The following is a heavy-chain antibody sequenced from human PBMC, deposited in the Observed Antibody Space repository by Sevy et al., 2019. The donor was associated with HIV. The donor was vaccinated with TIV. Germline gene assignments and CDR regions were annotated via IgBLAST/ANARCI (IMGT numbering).Heavy chain of an antibody. J-gene: IGHJ4*02. CDR1: GFTFTSYA. CDR2: IYGSGGVT. CDR3: ARETVSGYNL. V-gene: IGHV3-23*01. D-gene: IGHD5-12*01. Sequence: GGSLRLSCKPSGFTFTSYAMNWVRQAPGKGLEWISTIYGSGGVTYYADSVKGRFTISRDKSKNTLYLQMNSLRTEDTAVYYCARETVSGYNLWGQGTLVTVSS.